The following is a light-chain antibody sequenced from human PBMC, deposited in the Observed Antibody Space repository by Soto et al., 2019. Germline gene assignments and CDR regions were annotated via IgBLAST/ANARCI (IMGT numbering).Light chain of an antibody. J-gene: IGKJ1*01. CDR2: GAS. Sequence: DIALTQSKGTLSSSHVDRAILYCRASQSVSRHSAWYQQKPGQAPRLLIYGASNRATGIPDRFSGSGSGTDFTLTISRLEPEDFAVYYCQHYGRSGTFGQGTKVDIK. V-gene: IGKV3-20*01. CDR1: QSVSRH. CDR3: QHYGRSGT.